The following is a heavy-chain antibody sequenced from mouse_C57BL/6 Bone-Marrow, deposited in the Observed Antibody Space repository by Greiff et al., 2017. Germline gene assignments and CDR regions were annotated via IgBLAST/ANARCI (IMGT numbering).Heavy chain of an antibody. CDR3: ARRGVVGYFDY. V-gene: IGHV1-82*01. CDR1: GYAFSSSW. D-gene: IGHD1-1*01. Sequence: VNLVESGPELVKPGASVKISCKASGYAFSSSWMNWVKQRPGKGLEWIGRIYPGDGDTNYNGKFKGKATLTADKSSSTAYMQLSSLTSEDSAVYFCARRGVVGYFDYWGQGTTLTVSS. J-gene: IGHJ2*01. CDR2: IYPGDGDT.